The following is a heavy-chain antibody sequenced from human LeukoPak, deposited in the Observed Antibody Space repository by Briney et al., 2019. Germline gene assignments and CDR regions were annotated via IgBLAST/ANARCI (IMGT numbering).Heavy chain of an antibody. CDR1: GFTVSGNY. V-gene: IGHV3-53*01. Sequence: GGSLRLSCAASGFTVSGNYMSWVRQAAGKGLEWVSVIYSGGSTFYADSVKGRFTISRDHSENTLYLQMNSLRVEDTAVYYCARGSNWNDKPFDIWGQGTMVTVSS. CDR2: IYSGGST. D-gene: IGHD1-1*01. J-gene: IGHJ3*02. CDR3: ARGSNWNDKPFDI.